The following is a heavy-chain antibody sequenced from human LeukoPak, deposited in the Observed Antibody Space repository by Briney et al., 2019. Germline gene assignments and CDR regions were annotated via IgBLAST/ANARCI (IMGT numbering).Heavy chain of an antibody. CDR1: GFTVSSNY. CDR3: GRETYYYDRSGYYIGY. Sequence: PGGSLRLSCAASGFTVSSNYMSWVRQAAGKGLDWVSVIDSGGSTYYADSVKGRFTISRDNSKNTLYLQMNSLSADDTAVYYCGRETYYYDRSGYYIGYWGQGTLVTVSA. J-gene: IGHJ4*02. V-gene: IGHV3-66*01. D-gene: IGHD3-22*01. CDR2: IDSGGST.